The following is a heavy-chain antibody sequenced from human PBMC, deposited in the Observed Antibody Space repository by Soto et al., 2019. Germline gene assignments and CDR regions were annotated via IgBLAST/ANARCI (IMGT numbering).Heavy chain of an antibody. V-gene: IGHV3-33*01. CDR2: IWYDGSNK. Sequence: PGGSLRLSCAASGFSFSIYGMHWVRPAPGKGLEWVAVIWYDGSNKYYADSVKGRFTISRDNSKNTLYLQMNSLRAEDTAVYYCARGNTYYYDSSGYFLDYWGQGTLVTVSS. J-gene: IGHJ4*02. CDR3: ARGNTYYYDSSGYFLDY. D-gene: IGHD3-22*01. CDR1: GFSFSIYG.